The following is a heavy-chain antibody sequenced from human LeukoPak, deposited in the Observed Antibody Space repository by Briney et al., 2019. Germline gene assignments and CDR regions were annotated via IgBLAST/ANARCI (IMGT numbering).Heavy chain of an antibody. J-gene: IGHJ4*02. D-gene: IGHD3-22*01. V-gene: IGHV1-18*01. CDR2: ISAYNGNT. CDR3: ARWAGYYYDSSGYYVDY. Sequence: ASVKVSCKTSGYTFTTYDINWVRQAPGQGLEWMGWISAYNGNTNYAQKLQGRVTMTTDTSTSTAYMELRSLRSDDTAVYYCARWAGYYYDSSGYYVDYWGQGTLVTVSS. CDR1: GYTFTTYD.